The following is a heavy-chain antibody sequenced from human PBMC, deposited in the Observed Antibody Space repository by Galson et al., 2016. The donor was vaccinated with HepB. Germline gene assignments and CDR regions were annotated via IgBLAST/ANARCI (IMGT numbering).Heavy chain of an antibody. CDR2: IYPGDSDT. V-gene: IGHV5-51*01. D-gene: IGHD2-21*02. Sequence: QSGAEVKKSGESLKISCEGSGYNFNTYWIGWVRQMPGRGLEWMGTIYPGDSDTRYTHSFQGQVTFSADKSTSTAYLQWSSLKASDSAVYYCARRARAVGTAGYVDLWGLGTLVTVSS. J-gene: IGHJ2*01. CDR3: ARRARAVGTAGYVDL. CDR1: GYNFNTYW.